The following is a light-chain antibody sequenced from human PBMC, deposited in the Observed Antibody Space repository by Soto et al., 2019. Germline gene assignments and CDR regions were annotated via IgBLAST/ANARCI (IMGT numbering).Light chain of an antibody. CDR1: QGISSD. Sequence: DIQLTQSPSFLSASVGDRVTITCRASQGISSDLAWYQQKPGKAPKLLIYAASTLRSGVPSRFSGSGSGTEFTLTISSLQPEDCATYYCQQVNSYSFGGGTKVEIK. CDR2: AAS. J-gene: IGKJ4*01. V-gene: IGKV1-9*01. CDR3: QQVNSYS.